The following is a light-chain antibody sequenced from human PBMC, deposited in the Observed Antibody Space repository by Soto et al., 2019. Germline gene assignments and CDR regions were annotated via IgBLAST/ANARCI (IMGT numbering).Light chain of an antibody. Sequence: DIQMTQSPSSLAASVGARVTITCRASQSISTYLNWYQQKPGKAPKVLIFDASRLQSGVASRFSGSGSGTDFTLTISSLQPADSAIYYCQQSYSAPWTFCQGTKLQVK. CDR3: QQSYSAPWT. CDR2: DAS. J-gene: IGKJ1*01. V-gene: IGKV1-39*01. CDR1: QSISTY.